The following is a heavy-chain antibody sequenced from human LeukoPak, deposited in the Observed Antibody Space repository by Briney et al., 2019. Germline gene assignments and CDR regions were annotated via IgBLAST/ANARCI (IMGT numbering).Heavy chain of an antibody. J-gene: IGHJ3*01. CDR2: ISYDGSDK. D-gene: IGHD3-22*01. V-gene: IGHV3-30-3*01. CDR3: ASASTWVPGKDSSGYYYPYAFDL. CDR1: GFTFNSNI. Sequence: PGRSLRLSCAASGFTFNSNIMHWVRQAPGKGLEWVAVISYDGSDKYYTDSVKGRFTISRDNSKNTLYLQMNSLRAEDTAVYYCASASTWVPGKDSSGYYYPYAFDLWGQGTMVTVSS.